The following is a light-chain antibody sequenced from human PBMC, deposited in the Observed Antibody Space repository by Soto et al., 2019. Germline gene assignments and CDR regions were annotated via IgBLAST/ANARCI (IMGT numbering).Light chain of an antibody. J-gene: IGLJ1*01. CDR3: SSYAGSNNLYV. Sequence: QSVLTQPASVSWSPGQSITISCTGTSSDVGGYNYVSWYQQHPGKAPKLMIYEVSNRPSGVSNRFSGFKSGNTDSLTVSGLQDEDEADYYCSSYAGSNNLYVFGTGTKVTVL. V-gene: IGLV2-14*01. CDR2: EVS. CDR1: SSDVGGYNY.